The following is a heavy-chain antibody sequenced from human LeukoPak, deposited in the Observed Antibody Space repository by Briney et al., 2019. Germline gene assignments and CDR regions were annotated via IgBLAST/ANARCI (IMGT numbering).Heavy chain of an antibody. CDR2: ITPDGSST. V-gene: IGHV3-74*01. D-gene: IGHD5-12*01. Sequence: GGSLRLSCAASGFSFSTYWMHWVRQVPGKGPEWVSHITPDGSSTNYADSVKGRFTISRDNAKNSLYLQMNSLRAEDTAVYYCARDDIVATISQVPYGMDVWGKGTTVTVSS. J-gene: IGHJ6*04. CDR3: ARDDIVATISQVPYGMDV. CDR1: GFSFSTYW.